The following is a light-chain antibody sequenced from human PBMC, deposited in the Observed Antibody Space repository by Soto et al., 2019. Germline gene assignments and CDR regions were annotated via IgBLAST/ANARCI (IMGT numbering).Light chain of an antibody. CDR1: SSDIGAYNY. CDR2: EVS. Sequence: QSVLTQPASVSGSPGQSITISCTGTSSDIGAYNYVSWYQHHPGKAPKFMMYEVSYRPSGVSDRFSGSKSCNTASLTVSGLQAEDEADYYCVAFAGGTYVFGTGTKLTVL. V-gene: IGLV2-14*01. J-gene: IGLJ1*01. CDR3: VAFAGGTYV.